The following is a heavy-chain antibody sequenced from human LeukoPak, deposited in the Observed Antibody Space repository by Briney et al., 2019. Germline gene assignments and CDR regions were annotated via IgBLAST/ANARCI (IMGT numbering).Heavy chain of an antibody. V-gene: IGHV1-2*02. Sequence: ASVKVSCKASGYTSTGYYMHWVRQAPGQGLEWMGWINPNSGGTNYAQKFQGRVTMTRDTSISTAYMELSRLRSDDTAVYYCAREGYDSSGYYPTPFDYWGQGTLVTVSS. J-gene: IGHJ4*02. CDR1: GYTSTGYY. CDR2: INPNSGGT. CDR3: AREGYDSSGYYPTPFDY. D-gene: IGHD3-22*01.